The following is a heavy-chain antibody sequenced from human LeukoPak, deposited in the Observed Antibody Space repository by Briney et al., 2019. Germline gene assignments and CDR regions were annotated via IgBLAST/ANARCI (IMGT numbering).Heavy chain of an antibody. CDR2: IYYTGST. Sequence: PSETLSLTCSVSGGSISSLCWSWIRQPPGKGLEWIGYIYYTGSTNYDPSLKSRVTMFVDMSKNQFSLRLSSVTAADTAVYYCARHRAYSSSSPFDYWGQGTLVTVSS. J-gene: IGHJ4*02. D-gene: IGHD6-6*01. CDR3: ARHRAYSSSSPFDY. V-gene: IGHV4-59*08. CDR1: GGSISSLC.